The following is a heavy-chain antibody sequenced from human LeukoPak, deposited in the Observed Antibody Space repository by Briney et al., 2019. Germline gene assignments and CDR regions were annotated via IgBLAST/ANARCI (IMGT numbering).Heavy chain of an antibody. V-gene: IGHV4-39*01. J-gene: IGHJ4*02. D-gene: IGHD3-3*01. CDR2: IYYSGST. CDR3: ARRDPIFGVVIFDY. Sequence: SETLSLTCTVSGGSISSSSYYWGWLRQPPGKGLEWMVSIYYSGSTYYNPSLKGRVTISVDTPKNQFSLKLSSVTAADTAVYYCARRDPIFGVVIFDYWGQGTLVTVSS. CDR1: GGSISSSSYY.